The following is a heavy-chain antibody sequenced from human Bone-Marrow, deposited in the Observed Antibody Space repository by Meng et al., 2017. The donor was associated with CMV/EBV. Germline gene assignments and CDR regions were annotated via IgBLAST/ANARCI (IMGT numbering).Heavy chain of an antibody. D-gene: IGHD3-10*01. CDR1: GGSISSSSYY. CDR3: ARHATSYYYGSGF. V-gene: IGHV4-39*01. CDR2: IYYSGST. Sequence: GSLRLSCTVSGGSISSSSYYWGWIRQPPGKGLEWIGSIYYSGSTYYNPSLKSRVTISVDTSKNQFSLKLSSVTAADTAVYYCARHATSYYYGSGFWGQGTLVTVYS. J-gene: IGHJ4*02.